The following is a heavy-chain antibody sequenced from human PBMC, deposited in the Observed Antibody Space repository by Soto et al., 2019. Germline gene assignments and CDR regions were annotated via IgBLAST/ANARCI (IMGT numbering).Heavy chain of an antibody. V-gene: IGHV3-23*01. CDR1: GFPLSTYG. D-gene: IGHD1-26*01. CDR2: ITGTGGNT. J-gene: IGHJ6*02. Sequence: EVQLLDSGGGLVQPGGSLRLSCAASGFPLSTYGMTWVRQAPGKGLEWVSAITGTGGNTYYVDSVKGRFTSSRDNSKNMLYRQVHSLRAEYKAVYYCARTLSYWSGLDVWGQGKTVTASS. CDR3: ARTLSYWSGLDV.